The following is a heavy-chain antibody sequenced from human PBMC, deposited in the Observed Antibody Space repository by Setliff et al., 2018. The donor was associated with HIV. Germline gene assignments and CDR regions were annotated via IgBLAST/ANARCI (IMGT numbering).Heavy chain of an antibody. D-gene: IGHD6-19*01. CDR1: GFTFTTYW. CDR3: VRDGDTPGWYVVSSLDY. V-gene: IGHV3-7*05. J-gene: IGHJ4*02. Sequence: GGSLRLSCAASGFTFTTYWMGWVRQAPGKGLEWVANIKQDGSERKYVDSVKGRFSISRDNAKNSMYLQMNSLRAEDTAIYYCVRDGDTPGWYVVSSLDYWGQGTLVTVSS. CDR2: IKQDGSER.